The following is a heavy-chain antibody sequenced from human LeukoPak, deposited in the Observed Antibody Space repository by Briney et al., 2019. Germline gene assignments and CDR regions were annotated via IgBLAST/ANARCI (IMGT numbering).Heavy chain of an antibody. CDR1: GFTVSSNY. V-gene: IGHV3-53*01. Sequence: GGSLRLSCAASGFTVSSNYMSWVRQAPGKGLEWVSVIYSGGSTYYADSVKGRFTISRDNSKNTLYLQMNSLRAEDTAAYYCARMYYDFWSGYPYYFDYWGQGTLVTVSS. D-gene: IGHD3-3*01. CDR2: IYSGGST. CDR3: ARMYYDFWSGYPYYFDY. J-gene: IGHJ4*02.